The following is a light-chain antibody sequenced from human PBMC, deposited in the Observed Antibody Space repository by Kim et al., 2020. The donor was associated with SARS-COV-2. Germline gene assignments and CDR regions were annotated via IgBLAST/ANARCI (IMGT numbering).Light chain of an antibody. CDR1: SSNIVSNT. J-gene: IGLJ3*02. Sequence: GQSVTISCSGSSSNIVSNTVNWYQQLPGTAPKLLIYSTNQRPSGVPDRFSGSKSGTSASLAISGLQSEDEADYYCAAWDVSLNGPVFGGGTQLTVL. V-gene: IGLV1-44*01. CDR3: AAWDVSLNGPV. CDR2: STN.